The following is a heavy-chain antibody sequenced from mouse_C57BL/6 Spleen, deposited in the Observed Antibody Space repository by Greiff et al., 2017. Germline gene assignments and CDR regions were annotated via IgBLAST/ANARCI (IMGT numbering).Heavy chain of an antibody. Sequence: VQLQQSVAELVRPGASVKLSCTASGFNIKNTYMHWVKQRPEQGLEWIGRIDPANGNTKYAPTFQGKATITADTSSNTAYLQLSSLTSEDTAIYYCARFAFITTVVDWYFDVWGTGTTVTVSS. D-gene: IGHD1-1*01. J-gene: IGHJ1*03. CDR3: ARFAFITTVVDWYFDV. CDR1: GFNIKNTY. V-gene: IGHV14-3*01. CDR2: IDPANGNT.